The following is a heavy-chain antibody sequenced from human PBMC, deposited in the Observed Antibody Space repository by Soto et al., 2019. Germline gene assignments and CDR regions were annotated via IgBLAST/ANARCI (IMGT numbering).Heavy chain of an antibody. V-gene: IGHV5-10-1*01. CDR3: ARFEYSSSSGGFYYYGMDV. Sequence: GESLKISCKGSGYSFTSYWISWVRQMPGKGLEWMGRIDPSDSYTNYSPSFQGHVTISADKSISTAYLQWSSLKASDTAMYYCARFEYSSSSGGFYYYGMDVWGQGTTVTVSS. CDR1: GYSFTSYW. D-gene: IGHD6-6*01. CDR2: IDPSDSYT. J-gene: IGHJ6*02.